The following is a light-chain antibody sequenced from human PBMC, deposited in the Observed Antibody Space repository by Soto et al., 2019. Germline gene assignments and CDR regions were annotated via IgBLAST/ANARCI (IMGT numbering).Light chain of an antibody. CDR3: SSYTSSSTLLSV. CDR2: DVS. V-gene: IGLV2-14*01. J-gene: IGLJ1*01. CDR1: SSDVGGYNY. Sequence: QYVLTQPASVSGSPGQSITISCTGTSSDVGGYNYVSWYQQHPGKAPKLMIYDVSNRPSGVSNRFSGSKSGNTASLTISGLQAEDEADYYCSSYTSSSTLLSVFGTGTKVTVL.